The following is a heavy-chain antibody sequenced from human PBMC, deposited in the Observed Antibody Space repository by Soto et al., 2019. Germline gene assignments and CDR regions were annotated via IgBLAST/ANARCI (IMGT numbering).Heavy chain of an antibody. CDR2: IYYSGST. Sequence: SETLSLTCTVSGGTISSWYWSWIRQPPGKGLEWIGYIYYSGSTNCNPSLKSRVTISVDTSKNQFSLKLSSVTAADPAVYYCARRYGSAIDYWGQGTLVTVSS. CDR1: GGTISSWY. V-gene: IGHV4-59*08. CDR3: ARRYGSAIDY. J-gene: IGHJ4*02. D-gene: IGHD1-26*01.